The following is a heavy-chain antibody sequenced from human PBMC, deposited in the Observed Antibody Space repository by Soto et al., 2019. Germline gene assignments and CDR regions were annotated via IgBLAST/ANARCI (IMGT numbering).Heavy chain of an antibody. J-gene: IGHJ6*02. V-gene: IGHV5-51*01. D-gene: IGHD4-17*01. CDR2: IHPGNSDT. Sequence: PGESLKISCVGSGFSFSRYTVGWVRQVPGKGLEWMGVIHPGNSDTIYSPYFQGQVTISADKSISTAYLKWSSLKASDTAMYYCTLSYGDSYYYYYGMDVWGQGTTVTVSS. CDR1: GFSFSRYT. CDR3: TLSYGDSYYYYYGMDV.